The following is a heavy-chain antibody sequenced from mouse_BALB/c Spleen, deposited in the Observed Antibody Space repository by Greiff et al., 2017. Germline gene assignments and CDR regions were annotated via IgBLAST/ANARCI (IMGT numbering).Heavy chain of an antibody. CDR3: ARVPLAGTKGYAMDY. CDR1: GFRFTSYW. CDR2: IYPGNSDT. V-gene: IGHV1-5*01. D-gene: IGHD6-1*01. Sequence: EVQLQESGTVLARPGASVKLSCTASGFRFTSYWMHWVKQSPGQGLEWIGAIYPGNSDTSYNQKFKGKAKLTAVTSASTAYIELSSLTNEDSAVYYSARVPLAGTKGYAMDYWGQGTSVTVSS. J-gene: IGHJ4*01.